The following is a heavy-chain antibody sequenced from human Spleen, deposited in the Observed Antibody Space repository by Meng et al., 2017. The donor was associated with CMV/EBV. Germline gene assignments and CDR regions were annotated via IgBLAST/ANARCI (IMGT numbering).Heavy chain of an antibody. D-gene: IGHD1-14*01. Sequence: GESLKISCGTAGFSFSIYGMHWVRQAPGKGLEWVVFIRYDGSKQWYADSVKGRFTISRDNSKNTLFLQMKSLRPEDTALYYCAMLRSSGLDYWGQGTLVTVSS. CDR2: IRYDGSKQ. CDR1: GFSFSIYG. V-gene: IGHV3-30*02. CDR3: AMLRSSGLDY. J-gene: IGHJ4*02.